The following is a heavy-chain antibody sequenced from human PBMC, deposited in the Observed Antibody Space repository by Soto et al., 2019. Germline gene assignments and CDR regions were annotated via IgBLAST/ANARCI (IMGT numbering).Heavy chain of an antibody. CDR3: ARGGLGYCSGGSCYSAELSRYYYGMDV. CDR1: GVSISSGGYY. J-gene: IGHJ6*02. D-gene: IGHD2-15*01. V-gene: IGHV4-31*03. CDR2: IYYSGST. Sequence: SEILSLTCTVSGVSISSGGYYWSWIRQHPGKGLEWIGYIYYSGSTYYNPSLKSRVTISVDTSKNQFSLKLSSVTAADTAVYYCARGGLGYCSGGSCYSAELSRYYYGMDVWGQGTTVTVSS.